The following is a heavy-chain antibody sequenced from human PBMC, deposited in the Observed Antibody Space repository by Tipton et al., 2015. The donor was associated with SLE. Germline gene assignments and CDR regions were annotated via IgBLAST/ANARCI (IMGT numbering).Heavy chain of an antibody. CDR1: GGSITIGYY. CDR2: FYYSGST. Sequence: TLSLTCTVSGGSITIGYYWSWIRQHPGKGLEWIGYFYYSGSTYYNPSLTSRLTISVDTSENQFSLKLSSVTAADTAVYYCARASPGVWCFDLWGRGSLVTVSS. D-gene: IGHD2-8*01. J-gene: IGHJ2*01. CDR3: ARASPGVWCFDL. V-gene: IGHV4-31*03.